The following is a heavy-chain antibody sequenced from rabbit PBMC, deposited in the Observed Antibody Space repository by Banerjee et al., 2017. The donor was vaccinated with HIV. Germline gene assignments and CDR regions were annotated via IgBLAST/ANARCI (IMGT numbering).Heavy chain of an antibody. CDR2: IDPIFGST. D-gene: IGHD6-1*01. CDR1: GFDFSSYY. Sequence: QLKETGGGLVQPGGSLTLSCKASGFDFSSYYMSWVRQAPGKGLEWIGYIDPIFGSTASWGYGRFRFSRANPNAQNTLYLQLNSLTAADTDSYFCARDQVGDACYGYSWDLWGQGTLVTVS. CDR3: ARDQVGDACYGYSWDL. J-gene: IGHJ3*01. V-gene: IGHV1S7*01.